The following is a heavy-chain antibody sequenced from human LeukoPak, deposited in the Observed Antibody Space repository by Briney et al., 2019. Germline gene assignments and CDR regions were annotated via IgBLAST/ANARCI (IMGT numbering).Heavy chain of an antibody. CDR3: AKILGSGVWYGFDI. CDR2: IYTTGRT. CDR1: GGSISSYY. Sequence: SETLSLTCTVSGGSISSYYWSWIRQPPGKGLKGIGYIYTTGRTNYNPSLKSRVTISVDTSKNQFSLKLNSVTAADTAVYYCAKILGSGVWYGFDIWGQGTMVTVSS. V-gene: IGHV4-4*09. D-gene: IGHD2-21*01. J-gene: IGHJ3*02.